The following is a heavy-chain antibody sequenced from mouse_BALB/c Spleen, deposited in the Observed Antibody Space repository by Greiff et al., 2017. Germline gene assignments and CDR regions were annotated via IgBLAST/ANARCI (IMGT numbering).Heavy chain of an antibody. D-gene: IGHD2-14*01. CDR1: GFTFTDYY. J-gene: IGHJ4*01. V-gene: IGHV7-3*02. CDR3: ARDDYRYAMDY. Sequence: EVKLMESGGGLVQPGGSLRLSCATSGFTFTDYYMSWVRQPPGKALEWLGFIRNKANGYTTEYSASVKGRFTISRDNSQSILYLQMNTLRAEDSATYYCARDDYRYAMDYWGQGTSVTVSS. CDR2: IRNKANGYTT.